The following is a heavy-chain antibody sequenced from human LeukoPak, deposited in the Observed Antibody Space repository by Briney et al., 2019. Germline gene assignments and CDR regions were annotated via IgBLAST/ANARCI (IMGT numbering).Heavy chain of an antibody. CDR2: FDPEDGET. CDR3: ATASGSYYGGIDY. D-gene: IGHD1-26*01. J-gene: IGHJ4*02. Sequence: ASVKVSCKVSVYTLTELSMHWVRQARGKGLEWVGGFDPEDGETIYAQKFQGRVTMAEDTSTDTAYMELSSLRSEDTAVYYCATASGSYYGGIDYWGRGTLVTVSS. V-gene: IGHV1-24*01. CDR1: VYTLTELS.